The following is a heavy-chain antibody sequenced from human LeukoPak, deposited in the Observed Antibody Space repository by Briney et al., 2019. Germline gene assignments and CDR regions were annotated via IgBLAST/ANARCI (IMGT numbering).Heavy chain of an antibody. V-gene: IGHV4-59*08. CDR3: ARHGIAATGDYYSYYMDV. CDR1: VGSLSSYY. J-gene: IGHJ6*03. D-gene: IGHD6-25*01. CDR2: IYYSGST. Sequence: SETLSLTCTVSVGSLSSYYWSWIRQPPGEGLERSGDIYYSGSTNYNPSLTSLVTISVDTSKNQFSLKLRSVTAADTAVYYCARHGIAATGDYYSYYMDVWGKGTTVTVSS.